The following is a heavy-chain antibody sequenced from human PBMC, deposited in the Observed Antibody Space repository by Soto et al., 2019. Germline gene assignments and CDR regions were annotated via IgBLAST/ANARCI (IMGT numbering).Heavy chain of an antibody. Sequence: VKVSCKASGYTFTSYGISWVRQAPGQGLEWMGWISAYNGNTNYAQKLQGRVTMTTDTSTSTAYMELRSLRSDDTAVYYCARCARVYDRSCWTTECDYWGQGTLVTVSS. D-gene: IGHD3-22*01. CDR3: ARCARVYDRSCWTTECDY. V-gene: IGHV1-18*01. CDR2: ISAYNGNT. CDR1: GYTFTSYG. J-gene: IGHJ4*02.